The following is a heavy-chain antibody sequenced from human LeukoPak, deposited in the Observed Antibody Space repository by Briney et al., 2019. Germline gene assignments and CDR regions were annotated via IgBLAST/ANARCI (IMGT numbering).Heavy chain of an antibody. CDR3: ARDSVGTQWFGELLYYCYYMDV. CDR2: ISSSGSTI. CDR1: GFTFSSYE. Sequence: PGGSLRLSCAASGFTFSSYEMNWVRQAPGKGLEWVSYISSSGSTIYYADSVKGRFTISRDNAKNSLYLQMNSLRAEDTAVYYCARDSVGTQWFGELLYYCYYMDVWGKGTTVTVSS. V-gene: IGHV3-48*03. D-gene: IGHD3-10*01. J-gene: IGHJ6*03.